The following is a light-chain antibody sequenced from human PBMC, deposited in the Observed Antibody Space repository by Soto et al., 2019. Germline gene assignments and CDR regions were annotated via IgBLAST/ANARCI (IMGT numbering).Light chain of an antibody. Sequence: EIVMTQSPATLSVSPGERATLSCRASQSVSSNLAWYQQKPGQAPRLLIYGASTRATGIPARFSGSGSGTEFTLTISSLQSKDFAVYYCQQYNNWLITFGQGTRLEIK. CDR1: QSVSSN. V-gene: IGKV3-15*01. CDR2: GAS. J-gene: IGKJ5*01. CDR3: QQYNNWLIT.